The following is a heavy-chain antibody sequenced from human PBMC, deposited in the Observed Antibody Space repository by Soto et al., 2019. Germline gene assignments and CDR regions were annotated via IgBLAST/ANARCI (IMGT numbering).Heavy chain of an antibody. J-gene: IGHJ3*02. D-gene: IGHD5-12*01. V-gene: IGHV4-59*01. Sequence: SETLSVTSTVSGGSISSDSWSWIRRPPGKGLEWIGYIYYSGSTNYNPSLKSRVAISVDTSKNQFSLKRSSVTAADTAVYYCARPRDGYNPGGFDIWGQGITVTVSS. CDR3: ARPRDGYNPGGFDI. CDR2: IYYSGST. CDR1: GGSISSDS.